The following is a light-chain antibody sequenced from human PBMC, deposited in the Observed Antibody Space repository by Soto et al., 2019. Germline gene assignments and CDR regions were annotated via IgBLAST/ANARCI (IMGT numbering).Light chain of an antibody. V-gene: IGKV3-15*01. Sequence: EIVMTQSPATPSVSPGERATLSCRASQSVSSNLAWYQPKPGQAPRLLIYGASTRATGIPARFSGSGSGTEFTLTISSLQSEDFAVYYCQQYNNWPGTFGQGTKV. CDR2: GAS. J-gene: IGKJ1*01. CDR3: QQYNNWPGT. CDR1: QSVSSN.